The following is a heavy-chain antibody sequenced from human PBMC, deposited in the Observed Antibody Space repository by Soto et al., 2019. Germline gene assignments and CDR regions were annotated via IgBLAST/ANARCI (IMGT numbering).Heavy chain of an antibody. V-gene: IGHV3-30-3*01. D-gene: IGHD1-20*01. CDR3: ARESLPTVQPDNWKGSWFDP. Sequence: QVQLVESGGGVVQPGRSLRLSCAASGFTFSSYAMHWVRQAPGKGLEWVAVISYDGSNKYYADSVKGRFTISRDNSKNTLYLQMNSLKAEEKAVYYCARESLPTVQPDNWKGSWFDPWGQGTMVTVSS. J-gene: IGHJ5*02. CDR1: GFTFSSYA. CDR2: ISYDGSNK.